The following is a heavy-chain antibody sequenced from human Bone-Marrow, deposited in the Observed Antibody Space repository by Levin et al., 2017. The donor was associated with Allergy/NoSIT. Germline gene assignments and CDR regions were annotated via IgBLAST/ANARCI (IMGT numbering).Heavy chain of an antibody. Sequence: SETLSLTCAVSGGSISSTNWWSWVRQPPGKGLEWIGDIYHSGGTKFNPSLKSRVTISVDKSKNQFSLRLSSVTAADTAIYYCARNGMIRGFDPWGQGTLVTVSS. V-gene: IGHV4-4*02. CDR1: GGSISSTNW. D-gene: IGHD3-10*01. J-gene: IGHJ5*02. CDR3: ARNGMIRGFDP. CDR2: IYHSGGT.